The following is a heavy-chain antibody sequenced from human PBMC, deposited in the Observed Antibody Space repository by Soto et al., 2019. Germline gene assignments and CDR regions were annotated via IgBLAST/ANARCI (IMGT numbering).Heavy chain of an antibody. Sequence: GESLKISCQGSGYNFAAHWIGWVRHKAGKGLEWMGIIFPGDAETRYSPSFQGHITISADKSISIAYLRWSSLKASDTGMYYCATPGGFGMDVWGQGTTVTVSS. CDR2: IFPGDAET. CDR3: ATPGGFGMDV. CDR1: GYNFAAHW. V-gene: IGHV5-51*01. J-gene: IGHJ6*02. D-gene: IGHD5-12*01.